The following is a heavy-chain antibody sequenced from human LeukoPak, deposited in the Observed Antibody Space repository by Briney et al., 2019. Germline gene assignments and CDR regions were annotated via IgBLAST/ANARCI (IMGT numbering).Heavy chain of an antibody. CDR3: EGKAVVDRGADY. Sequence: GGSLRLSCAASGLTFSRYWMNWVRQAPGKGLEWVSRVNSDGSTTTYADSVKGRFTISRDNAKNTLHLQMNSLRAEDTAVYYCEGKAVVDRGADYWGQGTLVTVSS. CDR2: VNSDGSTT. CDR1: GLTFSRYW. J-gene: IGHJ4*02. D-gene: IGHD6-19*01. V-gene: IGHV3-74*01.